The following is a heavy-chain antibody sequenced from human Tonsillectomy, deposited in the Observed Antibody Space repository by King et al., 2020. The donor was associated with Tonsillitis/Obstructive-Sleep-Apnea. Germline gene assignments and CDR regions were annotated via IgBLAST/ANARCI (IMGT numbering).Heavy chain of an antibody. V-gene: IGHV3-49*04. CDR1: GFTFGDYA. D-gene: IGHD5-18*01. J-gene: IGHJ6*03. CDR3: TRDVPYVDTPMVLAFYYYYMDV. Sequence: DVQLVESGGGLVQPGRSLRLSCTTSGFTFGDYALSWVRQAPGKGLEWVGFISSKTYGGTIEYAASVKGRFSISRDDSKSIAYLQMNSLKTEDTAIYYCTRDVPYVDTPMVLAFYYYYMDVWGKGTTVTVSS. CDR2: ISSKTYGGTI.